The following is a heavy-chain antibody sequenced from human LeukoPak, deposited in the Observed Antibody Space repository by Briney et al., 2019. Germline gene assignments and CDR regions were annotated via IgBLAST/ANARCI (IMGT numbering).Heavy chain of an antibody. V-gene: IGHV1-46*01. CDR2: INPSGGST. D-gene: IGHD2-2*01. CDR1: GYTFTSYY. CDR3: ARDQASSTSCYLGCGMDV. Sequence: GASVKVSCKASGYTFTSYYMHRVRQAPGQGLEWMGIINPSGGSTSYAQKFQGRVTMARDTSTSTVYMELSSLRSEDTAVYYCARDQASSTSCYLGCGMDVWGKGTTVTVSS. J-gene: IGHJ6*04.